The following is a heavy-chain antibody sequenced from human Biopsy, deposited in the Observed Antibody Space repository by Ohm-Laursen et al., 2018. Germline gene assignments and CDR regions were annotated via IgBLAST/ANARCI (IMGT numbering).Heavy chain of an antibody. J-gene: IGHJ3*01. Sequence: SVKVSCKVSGYAVTEFSMHWVRQAPGKGLEWMGWISPNSGGTNYAQKFQGRVTMTTDTSTSTVYLELRRLISDDAAVYYCARDIMNRIAGLVARSDVFDVWGQGTLVTVSS. CDR2: ISPNSGGT. V-gene: IGHV1-2*02. CDR1: GYAVTEFS. D-gene: IGHD3-16*01. CDR3: ARDIMNRIAGLVARSDVFDV.